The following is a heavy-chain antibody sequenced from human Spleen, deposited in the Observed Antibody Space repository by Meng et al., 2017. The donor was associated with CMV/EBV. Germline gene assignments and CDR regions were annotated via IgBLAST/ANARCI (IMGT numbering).Heavy chain of an antibody. Sequence: ASVKVSCKASGYTFTGYYMHWVRQAPGQGLEWMGWINPNSGGTNYAQKFQGRVTMTRDTSISTAYMELSRLRPDDTAVYYCARDQDIVVVPAAIQKSRGYYYYGMDVWGQGTTVTVSS. J-gene: IGHJ6*02. V-gene: IGHV1-2*02. CDR3: ARDQDIVVVPAAIQKSRGYYYYGMDV. CDR2: INPNSGGT. CDR1: GYTFTGYY. D-gene: IGHD2-2*02.